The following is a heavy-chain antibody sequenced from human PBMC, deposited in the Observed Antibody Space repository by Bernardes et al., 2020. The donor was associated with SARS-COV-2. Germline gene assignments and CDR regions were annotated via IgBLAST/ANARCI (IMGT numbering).Heavy chain of an antibody. D-gene: IGHD3-3*01. CDR2: IYYSGST. J-gene: IGHJ4*02. Sequence: SETLSLTCTVSGGSISSSSYYWGWIRQPPGKGLEWIGSIYYSGSTYYNPSLKSRVTISVDTSKNQFSLKLSSVTAADTAVYYCARQTGILREITIFGVVRTPAGADYWGQGTLVTVSS. CDR1: GGSISSSSYY. V-gene: IGHV4-39*01. CDR3: ARQTGILREITIFGVVRTPAGADY.